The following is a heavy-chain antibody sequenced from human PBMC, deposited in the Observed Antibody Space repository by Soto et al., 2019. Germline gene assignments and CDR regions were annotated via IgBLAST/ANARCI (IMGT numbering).Heavy chain of an antibody. CDR3: AKGDSSSFYYGMDV. Sequence: DVQLVESGGGLVQPGRSLRLSCAASGFTFDDYAMHWVRQAPGKGLEWVSGISWNSGSIGYADSVKGRFTISRDNAKNSLYLQMNSLRAEDTALYYCAKGDSSSFYYGMDVWGQGTTVTVS. CDR1: GFTFDDYA. J-gene: IGHJ6*02. D-gene: IGHD6-13*01. CDR2: ISWNSGSI. V-gene: IGHV3-9*01.